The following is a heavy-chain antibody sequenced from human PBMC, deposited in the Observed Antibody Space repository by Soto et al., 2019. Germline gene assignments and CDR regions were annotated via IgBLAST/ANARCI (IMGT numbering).Heavy chain of an antibody. CDR2: IFHSGST. CDR1: GGSISSSYW. Sequence: SETLSLTCTVSGGSISSSYWWTWIRQPPGKGLEWIGEIFHSGSTNYNPSLKSRATMSVDKSKWQFSLKLTSVTAADTAVYYCARERSSVYTLDVWGQGTPVTVSS. V-gene: IGHV4-4*02. CDR3: ARERSSVYTLDV. J-gene: IGHJ6*02. D-gene: IGHD6-13*01.